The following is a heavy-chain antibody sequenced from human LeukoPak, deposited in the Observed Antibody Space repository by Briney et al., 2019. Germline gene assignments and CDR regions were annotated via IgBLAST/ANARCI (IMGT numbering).Heavy chain of an antibody. CDR2: IYYSAST. J-gene: IGHJ4*02. CDR1: GGSISSSSYY. D-gene: IGHD3-10*01. CDR3: ARDLVGSGSYGY. Sequence: SETPSLTCTVSGGSISSSSYYWGSIRQPPGKGLEWIGSIYYSASTYYHPSLKSRVTISVDTSKNQFSLKLSSVTAADTAVYYCARDLVGSGSYGYWGQGTLVTVSS. V-gene: IGHV4-39*07.